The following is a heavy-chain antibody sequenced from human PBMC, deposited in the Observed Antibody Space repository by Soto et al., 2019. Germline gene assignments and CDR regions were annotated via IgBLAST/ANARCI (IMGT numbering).Heavy chain of an antibody. CDR3: ARDLTAMLSY. Sequence: GXSLILSFAASGFTFSSYSMNCVRQAPVKGLEWVSYISSSSSSIYYADSVKGRFTISRDNAKNSLYLQMNSLRDEDTAVYYCARDLTAMLSYWGQGTLVTVSS. CDR2: ISSSSSSI. D-gene: IGHD2-21*02. CDR1: GFTFSSYS. J-gene: IGHJ4*02. V-gene: IGHV3-48*02.